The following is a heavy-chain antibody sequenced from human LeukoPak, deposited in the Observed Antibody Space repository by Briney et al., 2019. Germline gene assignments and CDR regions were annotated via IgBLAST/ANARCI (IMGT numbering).Heavy chain of an antibody. Sequence: GGSPRLSCTASGFTLGSHDMHWVRQIPGQGLEWVAAVSSGFHAFFAGSVQGRFTVSREDARNSLYLQMNSLRAGDTAVYYCVREARGYHYTYFDYWGQGTLVTVSS. J-gene: IGHJ4*02. CDR1: GFTLGSHD. CDR3: VREARGYHYTYFDY. D-gene: IGHD5-18*01. V-gene: IGHV3-13*01. CDR2: VSSGFHA.